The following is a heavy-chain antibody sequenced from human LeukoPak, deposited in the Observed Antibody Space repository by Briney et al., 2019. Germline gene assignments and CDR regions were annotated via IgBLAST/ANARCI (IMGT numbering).Heavy chain of an antibody. CDR3: ARDAGSGYFDY. J-gene: IGHJ4*02. D-gene: IGHD6-19*01. CDR1: GFTFGTYA. Sequence: GGSLRLSCAASGFTFGTYAMNWVRQAPGKGLEWVSYISSSSSTIYFPDSVKGRFTISRDNAKNSLYLQMNGLRDEDTAVYYCARDAGSGYFDYWGQGTLLTVSS. CDR2: ISSSSSTI. V-gene: IGHV3-48*02.